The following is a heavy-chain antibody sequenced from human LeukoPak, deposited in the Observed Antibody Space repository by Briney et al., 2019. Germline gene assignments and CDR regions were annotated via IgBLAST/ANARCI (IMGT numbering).Heavy chain of an antibody. V-gene: IGHV4-39*01. J-gene: IGHJ4*02. D-gene: IGHD2-15*01. Sequence: TSETLSLTCTVSGGSISSSSYYWGWIRQPPGKGLEWIGSIYYSGSTYYNPSLKSRVTISVDTSRNQFSLKLSSVTAADTAVYYCAATYCSVGSFSDPTFDYWGQGTLVTVSS. CDR2: IYYSGST. CDR3: AATYCSVGSFSDPTFDY. CDR1: GGSISSSSYY.